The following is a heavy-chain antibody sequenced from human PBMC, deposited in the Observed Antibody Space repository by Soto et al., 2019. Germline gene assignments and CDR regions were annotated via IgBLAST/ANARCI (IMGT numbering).Heavy chain of an antibody. CDR1: GFTFSSDW. CDR3: ASTVVTGY. D-gene: IGHD2-15*01. Sequence: EVQLVESGGGLVQPGGSLRLSCAVSGFTFSSDWMHWVRQAPGKGLVWVSRINSDGSSTSYADSVKGRFTISRDNAKNTLYLPMNRLRAEDTAVYYCASTVVTGYWGQGTLVTVSS. V-gene: IGHV3-74*01. J-gene: IGHJ4*02. CDR2: INSDGSST.